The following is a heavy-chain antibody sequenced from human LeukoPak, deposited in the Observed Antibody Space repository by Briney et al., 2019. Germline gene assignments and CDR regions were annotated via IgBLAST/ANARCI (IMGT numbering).Heavy chain of an antibody. CDR2: ISTDGYTT. CDR3: VVGGSPGY. V-gene: IGHV3-74*01. Sequence: GGSLRLSCAASGLAFSAYKMHWVRQAPRRGLVWVSRISTDGYTTDYADFVQGRFTASRDNTKNTWSLEMNSLRAEDTAVYYCVVGGSPGYWGQGTLVTVSS. D-gene: IGHD2-15*01. J-gene: IGHJ4*02. CDR1: GLAFSAYK.